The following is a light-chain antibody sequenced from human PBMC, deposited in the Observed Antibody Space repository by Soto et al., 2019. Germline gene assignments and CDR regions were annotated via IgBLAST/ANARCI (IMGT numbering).Light chain of an antibody. CDR2: DVT. CDR3: CSYARTTHV. Sequence: QSALTQPPSVSGSPGQSVTISCTGTTSDIGGYKYVSWYQQLPGKAPKLMIFDVTKRPSGVPDRFSGSNSGNTASLPISGLQAEDEAIYYCCSYARTTHVFGTGTKLTVL. V-gene: IGLV2-11*01. CDR1: TSDIGGYKY. J-gene: IGLJ1*01.